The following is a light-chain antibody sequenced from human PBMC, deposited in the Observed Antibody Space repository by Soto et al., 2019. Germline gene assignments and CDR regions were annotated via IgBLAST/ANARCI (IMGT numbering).Light chain of an antibody. CDR1: QIISTY. V-gene: IGKV1-39*01. CDR2: AAS. J-gene: IGKJ1*01. CDR3: LQTYSAPPT. Sequence: DIQMTQSPSSLSASVGDRVTITCRASQIISTYLNWYQQRAGLAPRLLIYAASSLQSGVPPRFIGIGSGTDFALTISILQREDFAIYFCLQTYSAPPTFGQGTKVDIK.